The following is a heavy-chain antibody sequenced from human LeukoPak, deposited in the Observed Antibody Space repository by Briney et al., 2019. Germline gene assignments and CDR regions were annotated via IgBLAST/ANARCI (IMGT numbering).Heavy chain of an antibody. CDR2: ISSSSSYI. V-gene: IGHV3-21*01. CDR3: AGDSSSWYDDAFDI. J-gene: IGHJ3*02. D-gene: IGHD6-13*01. CDR1: GFTFSSYS. Sequence: GGSLRLSCAASGFTFSSYSMNWVRQAPGKGLEWVSSISSSSSYIYYADSVKGRFTISRDNAKNSLYLQMNSLRAEDTAVYYCAGDSSSWYDDAFDIWGLGTMVTVSS.